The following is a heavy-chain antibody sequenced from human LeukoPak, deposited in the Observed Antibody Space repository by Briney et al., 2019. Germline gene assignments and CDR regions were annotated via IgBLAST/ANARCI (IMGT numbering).Heavy chain of an antibody. CDR3: ARQPLIAVAGTYFFHY. CDR1: GGSTSSSSYY. J-gene: IGHJ4*02. D-gene: IGHD6-19*01. CDR2: ICYSGST. Sequence: SEALSLTCTVSGGSTSSSSYYWGWIRQPPGKGLGWIGSICYSGSTYYNPSLKSRVTISVDTSKNQFSLKLSSVTAADTAVYYCARQPLIAVAGTYFFHYWVQGTLVTVSS. V-gene: IGHV4-39*01.